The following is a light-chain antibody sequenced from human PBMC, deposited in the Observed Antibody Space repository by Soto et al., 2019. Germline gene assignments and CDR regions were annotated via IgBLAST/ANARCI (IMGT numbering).Light chain of an antibody. Sequence: NITCRASQAIDSWLAWYQQKPGEAPKLLIFTGSLLHSGVPPRFSGSGSGTDFSLTISSPQPEDLATHYCRQTYLTTFTFGHETGLEIK. CDR2: TGS. CDR1: QAIDSW. CDR3: RQTYLTTFT. J-gene: IGKJ5*01. V-gene: IGKV1-12*01.